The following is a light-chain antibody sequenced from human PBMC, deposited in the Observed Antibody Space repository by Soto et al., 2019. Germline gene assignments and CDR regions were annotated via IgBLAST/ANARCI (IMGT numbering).Light chain of an antibody. CDR1: SSDFGAYNS. CDR2: DVS. Sequence: QSALTQPASVSGSPGQSITISCTGTSSDFGAYNSVSWYQQHPGKAPKLVIYDVSHRPSGVSDRFSGSKSGNAASLTISGLQAEDEADYYCTSYTTTTTLVVFGGGTKVTVL. CDR3: TSYTTTTTLVV. V-gene: IGLV2-14*01. J-gene: IGLJ2*01.